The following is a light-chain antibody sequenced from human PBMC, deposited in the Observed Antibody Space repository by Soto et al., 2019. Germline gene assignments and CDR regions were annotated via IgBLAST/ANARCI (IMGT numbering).Light chain of an antibody. J-gene: IGKJ1*01. V-gene: IGKV3-20*01. CDR2: GAS. CDR3: QHYGTTPWT. Sequence: DTVLTQSPATVSLSPGESVTLSCRASETFCSGCLAWYQQKPGQSPRLLIYGASSRATGIPDRFSGSGSGTDFTLTISRLEPEDFAVYCCQHYGTTPWTFGPGTKVGIK. CDR1: ETFCSGC.